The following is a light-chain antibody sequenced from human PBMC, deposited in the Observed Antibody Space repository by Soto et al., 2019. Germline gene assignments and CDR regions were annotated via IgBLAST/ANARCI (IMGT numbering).Light chain of an antibody. V-gene: IGKV3-15*01. J-gene: IGKJ1*01. Sequence: ETVMTQSPATLSVSPGERATLSCRASQSVNSNLAWYQQKSGQAPRLLIYGASTRATGIPVRFSGSGSGTEFTLSINSLQSEDSAVYYCQQYTYWPWTLGQGTMVEIK. CDR3: QQYTYWPWT. CDR1: QSVNSN. CDR2: GAS.